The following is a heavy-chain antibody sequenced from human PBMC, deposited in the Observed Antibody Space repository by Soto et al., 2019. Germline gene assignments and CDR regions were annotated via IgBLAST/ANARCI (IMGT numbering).Heavy chain of an antibody. J-gene: IGHJ4*02. V-gene: IGHV4-31*03. CDR2: IYHTGNT. D-gene: IGHD3-22*01. CDR3: ARVFDSSGFFYIFDY. Sequence: PSETLSLTCTVSGGPISRGYYWSWIRQHPGEGLEWIGFIYHTGNTFYNPSLESRVTISVDTSKKHFSLELTSATAADTAVYYCARVFDSSGFFYIFDYWGQGTLVTVSS. CDR1: GGPISRGYY.